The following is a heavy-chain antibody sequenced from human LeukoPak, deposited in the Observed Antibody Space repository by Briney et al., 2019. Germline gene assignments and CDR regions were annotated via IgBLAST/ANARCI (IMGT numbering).Heavy chain of an antibody. CDR3: ARQTGSGLFTLP. D-gene: IGHD3/OR15-3a*01. V-gene: IGHV4-39*01. J-gene: IGHJ4*02. CDR2: IYYTGNT. CDR1: GGSISSSSYY. Sequence: SETLSLTCTVSGGSISSSSYYWGRIRQPPGKGLEWIGSIYYTGNTYYNASLKSRVTISIDTSKNQISLRLTSVTATDTAMYYCARQTGSGLFTLPGGQGTLVTVSS.